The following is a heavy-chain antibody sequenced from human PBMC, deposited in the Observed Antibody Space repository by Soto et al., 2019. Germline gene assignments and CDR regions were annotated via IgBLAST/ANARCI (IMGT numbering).Heavy chain of an antibody. CDR1: GFNFNSYT. J-gene: IGHJ4*02. Sequence: GGSLRLSCAASGFNFNSYTINWVRQAPGKRLEWLSSISSSGYIFSTDSVRGRFTISRDNAKNSVYLQMNSLRVEDTAVYYCARRSYYDSSHSGRSSLFDHWCQGTLVTVSS. CDR2: ISSSGYI. CDR3: ARRSYYDSSHSGRSSLFDH. V-gene: IGHV3-21*04. D-gene: IGHD3-22*01.